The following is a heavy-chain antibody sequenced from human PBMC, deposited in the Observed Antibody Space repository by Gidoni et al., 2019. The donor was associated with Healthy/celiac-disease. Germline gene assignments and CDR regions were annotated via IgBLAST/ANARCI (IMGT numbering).Heavy chain of an antibody. Sequence: EVQLVESGGGLVQPGGSLRFSCAASGFTFRSYWILWVRQAPGKGLVWVSRMNSDGSSTSYADSVKGRFTISRDNAKNTLYLQMNSLRAEDTAVYYCARGGYYYYYYYGMDVWGQGTTVTVSS. D-gene: IGHD3-22*01. V-gene: IGHV3-74*01. CDR3: ARGGYYYYYYYGMDV. J-gene: IGHJ6*02. CDR1: GFTFRSYW. CDR2: MNSDGSST.